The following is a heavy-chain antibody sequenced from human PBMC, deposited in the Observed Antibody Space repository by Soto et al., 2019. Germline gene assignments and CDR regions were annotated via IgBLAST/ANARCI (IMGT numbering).Heavy chain of an antibody. D-gene: IGHD3-16*02. V-gene: IGHV4-31*03. Sequence: QVQLQESGPGLVKPSQTLSLTCTVSGGSISSGGYYWSWIRQHPGKGLEWIGYINYSGSTYYNPSRKSRVTISVDTSNNQFSLKLSSVTAADTAVYYCASSSYRETYTLFDYWGQGTLVTVSS. CDR1: GGSISSGGYY. CDR2: INYSGST. J-gene: IGHJ4*02. CDR3: ASSSYRETYTLFDY.